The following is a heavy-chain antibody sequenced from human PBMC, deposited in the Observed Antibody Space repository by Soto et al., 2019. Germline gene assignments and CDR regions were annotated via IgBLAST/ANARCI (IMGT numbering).Heavy chain of an antibody. CDR1: GFTFSSYG. Sequence: GGSLRLSCAASGFTFSSYGMHWVRQAPGKGLEWVAVIWYDGSNKYYADSVKGRFTISRDNSKNTLYLQMNSLRAEDTAVYYCARGVAAYDFWSGYYPDWFDPWGQGTLVTVS. CDR3: ARGVAAYDFWSGYYPDWFDP. V-gene: IGHV3-33*01. J-gene: IGHJ5*02. CDR2: IWYDGSNK. D-gene: IGHD3-3*01.